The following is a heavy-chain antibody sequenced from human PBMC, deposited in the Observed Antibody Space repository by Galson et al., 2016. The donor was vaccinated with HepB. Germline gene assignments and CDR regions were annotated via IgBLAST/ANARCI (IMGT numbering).Heavy chain of an antibody. CDR1: GDSVSSNNAG. D-gene: IGHD2-2*01. V-gene: IGHV6-1*01. Sequence: CAISGDSVSSNNAGWNWIRQSPSRGLEWLGKTYYWSKWYNDYSVSLKGRITITSDTSKNQFSLHLNSVTPEDTAVYYCAREPPVVPPTYYYYMDVWGPGTTVTVSS. CDR3: AREPPVVPPTYYYYMDV. J-gene: IGHJ6*03. CDR2: TYYWSKWYN.